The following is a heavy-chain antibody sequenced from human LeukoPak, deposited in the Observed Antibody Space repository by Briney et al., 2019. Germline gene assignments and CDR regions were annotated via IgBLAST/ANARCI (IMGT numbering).Heavy chain of an antibody. V-gene: IGHV3-21*01. CDR1: GFTFSSYS. J-gene: IGHJ4*02. CDR3: AKEQGGEIRSLRYFDWVSDRAGFDY. Sequence: PGGSLRLSCAASGFTFSSYSMNWVRQAPGKGLEWVSSISSSNSYIYYADSVKGRFTISRDNAKNSLYLQMNSLRAEDTAVYYCAKEQGGEIRSLRYFDWVSDRAGFDYWGQGTLVTVSS. D-gene: IGHD3-9*01. CDR2: ISSSNSYI.